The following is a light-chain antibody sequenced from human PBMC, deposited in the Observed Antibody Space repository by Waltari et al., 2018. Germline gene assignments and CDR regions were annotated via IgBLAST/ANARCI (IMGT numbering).Light chain of an antibody. Sequence: QSVLTQPPSASETPGQRGTISCSGSNSNLGSTYPYWYQQLPGTAPKLLIYRNNQRPSGVPDRFSASKSGTSASLAIDGLRSEDEAVYYCASWDDSHYVFGPGTQVTVL. J-gene: IGLJ1*01. CDR2: RNN. CDR1: NSNLGSTY. CDR3: ASWDDSHYV. V-gene: IGLV1-47*01.